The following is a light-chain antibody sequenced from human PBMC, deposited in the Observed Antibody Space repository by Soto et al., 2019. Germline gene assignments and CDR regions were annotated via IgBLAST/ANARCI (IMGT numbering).Light chain of an antibody. CDR3: QQYNKWPYP. J-gene: IGKJ2*01. CDR1: QSVSSN. Sequence: EIVMTQSPATLSVSPGERATLSCRASQSVSSNLGWYQQKPGQAPRLLIYGASTRATGIPARFSGSGSGTECTLTISSLQSEDFAVYYCQQYNKWPYPVGQGTKLEIK. V-gene: IGKV3-15*01. CDR2: GAS.